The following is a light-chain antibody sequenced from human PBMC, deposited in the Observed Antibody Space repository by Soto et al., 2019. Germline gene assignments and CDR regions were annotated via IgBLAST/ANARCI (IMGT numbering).Light chain of an antibody. CDR1: QSVRIN. V-gene: IGKV3-15*01. Sequence: EIGMTQSPATLTVSPGERATLSCRASQSVRINVAWYQQKNGQAPRLLVYGASTRASGIPDRFSGSGSGTEFTLTISSLQPDDFATYYCQQYNSYSTFGQGTKVDIK. CDR3: QQYNSYST. J-gene: IGKJ1*01. CDR2: GAS.